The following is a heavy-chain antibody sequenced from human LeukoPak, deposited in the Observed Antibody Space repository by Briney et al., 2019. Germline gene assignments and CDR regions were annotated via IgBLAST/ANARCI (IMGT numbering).Heavy chain of an antibody. D-gene: IGHD6-19*01. CDR1: GGTFSSYA. CDR3: ASLAVAGTDADY. CDR2: IIPIFGTA. V-gene: IGHV1-69*06. J-gene: IGHJ4*02. Sequence: ASVKVSCKASGGTFSSYAISWVRQAPGQGLEWMGGIIPIFGTANYAQKFQGRVTITADKSTSTACMELSSLRSEDTAVYYCASLAVAGTDADYWGQGTLVTVSS.